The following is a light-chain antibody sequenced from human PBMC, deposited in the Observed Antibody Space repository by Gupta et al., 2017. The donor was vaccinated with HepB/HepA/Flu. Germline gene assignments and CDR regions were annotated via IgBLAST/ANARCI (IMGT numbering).Light chain of an antibody. CDR1: QSLLHSSGFKY. Sequence: DIVMTQSPLSLPVTPGEAASISCRSSQSLLHSSGFKYLDWYLQKPGQSPQLLIYLGSNRASGVPDRFSGFASGTDFTLKISRVEAEDVGVYYCMQALQTPRTFGQGTKVEIK. CDR2: LGS. V-gene: IGKV2-28*01. CDR3: MQALQTPRT. J-gene: IGKJ1*01.